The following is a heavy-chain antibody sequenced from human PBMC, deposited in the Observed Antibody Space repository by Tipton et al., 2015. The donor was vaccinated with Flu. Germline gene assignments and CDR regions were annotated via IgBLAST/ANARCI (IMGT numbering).Heavy chain of an antibody. J-gene: IGHJ4*02. CDR1: GGSITGYY. D-gene: IGHD6-25*01. V-gene: IGHV4-59*08. CDR3: QRSPGYYFDF. Sequence: TLSLTCTVSGGSITGYYWSWIRQPPGKGLEWIGYIYYSGSTNYNPSLKSRLTISVDTSRNQFSLRLSSVTAADTSVNYCQRSPGYYFDFWGQGTLVTVSS. CDR2: IYYSGST.